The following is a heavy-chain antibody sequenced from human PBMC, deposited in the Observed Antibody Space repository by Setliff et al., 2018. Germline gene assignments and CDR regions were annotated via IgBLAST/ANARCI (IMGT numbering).Heavy chain of an antibody. CDR2: INPNSGDT. D-gene: IGHD2-2*01. CDR1: GNRFTDYF. V-gene: IGHV1-2*02. J-gene: IGHJ3*01. CDR3: ARFGGSCSSSSCYASDL. Sequence: ASVKVSCKASGNRFTDYFLHWVRQAPGQGLEWMGWINPNSGDTHSAQKFQGRVTMTRDTSINTAYMELSSLTSDDTAFYFCARFGGSCSSSSCYASDLWGQGTMVTVSS.